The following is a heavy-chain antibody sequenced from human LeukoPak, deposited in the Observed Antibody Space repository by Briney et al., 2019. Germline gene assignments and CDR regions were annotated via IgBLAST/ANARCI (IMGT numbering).Heavy chain of an antibody. Sequence: MPGGSLRHFCAASGFSFSYCIMNCVRQAPGKGLEWVSSISSSSTYIYYADSLEDRFTISRDNVRNSLYLQMNSLRAEDTAVCYCAGDYEGNMAFDIWGQGTMVTVSS. CDR2: ISSSSTYI. V-gene: IGHV3-21*01. CDR3: AGDYEGNMAFDI. CDR1: GFSFSYCI. D-gene: IGHD4-23*01. J-gene: IGHJ3*02.